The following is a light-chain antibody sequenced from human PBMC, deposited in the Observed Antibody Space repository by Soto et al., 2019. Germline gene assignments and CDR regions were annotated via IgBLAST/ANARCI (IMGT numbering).Light chain of an antibody. Sequence: EIVLTPSPGTLSLSPGERVTLSCRASQSVSDKLAWYQQKPGQGPRLLVYRASTRTLGIPARFSGSESGTEFTLTISSLQSEDFAIYYCQQYNTWPITFGQGTRREIK. J-gene: IGKJ5*01. CDR1: QSVSDK. CDR2: RAS. CDR3: QQYNTWPIT. V-gene: IGKV3-15*01.